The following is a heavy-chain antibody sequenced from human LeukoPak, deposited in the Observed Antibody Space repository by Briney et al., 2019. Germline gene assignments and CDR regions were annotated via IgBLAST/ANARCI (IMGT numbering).Heavy chain of an antibody. CDR3: AKRHSSSWYSISSTFDY. D-gene: IGHD6-13*01. J-gene: IGHJ4*02. V-gene: IGHV3-23*01. CDR1: GFTFSSYA. Sequence: PGGSRRLSCAASGFTFSSYAMSWVRQAPGKGLEWVSAISGSGGSTYYADSVKGRFTFSRDNSKNTLYLQMNSLRAEDTAVYYCAKRHSSSWYSISSTFDYWGQGTLVTVSS. CDR2: ISGSGGST.